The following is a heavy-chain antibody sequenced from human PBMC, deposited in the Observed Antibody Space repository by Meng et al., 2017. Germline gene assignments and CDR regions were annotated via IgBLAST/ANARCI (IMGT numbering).Heavy chain of an antibody. Sequence: GESLKISCAASGFTFSSYAMSWVRQAPGKGLEWVSSISSSSSYIYYADSVKGRFTISRDNAKNSLYLQMNSLRAEDTAVYYCAREFRRYCSGGSCYSRGGYYYGMDVWGQGTTVTVSS. CDR1: GFTFSSYA. CDR3: AREFRRYCSGGSCYSRGGYYYGMDV. D-gene: IGHD2-15*01. CDR2: ISSSSSYI. V-gene: IGHV3-21*01. J-gene: IGHJ6*02.